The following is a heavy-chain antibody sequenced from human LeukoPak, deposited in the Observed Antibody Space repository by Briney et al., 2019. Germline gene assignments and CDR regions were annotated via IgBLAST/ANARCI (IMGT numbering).Heavy chain of an antibody. CDR3: ASRSSVDTNAFDI. D-gene: IGHD5-18*01. CDR1: GYTLTELS. V-gene: IGHV1-24*01. Sequence: ASVKVSCKVSGYTLTELSMHWVRQAPGKGLEWMGGFDPEDGETIYAQKFQGRVTMTEDTSTDTAYMELSSLRPEDTAVYYCASRSSVDTNAFDIWGQGTMVTVSS. J-gene: IGHJ3*02. CDR2: FDPEDGET.